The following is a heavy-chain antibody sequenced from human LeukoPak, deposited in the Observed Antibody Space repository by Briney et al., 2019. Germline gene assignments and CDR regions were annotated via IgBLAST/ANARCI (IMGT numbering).Heavy chain of an antibody. V-gene: IGHV3-48*03. CDR2: INSRGSSI. D-gene: IGHD3-3*01. J-gene: IGHJ6*04. Sequence: GGSLSLSCAASGFTFISYEMNWVRQAPGKGLEWLSYINSRGSSIYYADSVKGRFTISRDNAKNSLYLQMNSLRAEDTAVYYCATGGDFWSGSQHLDVWGKRNPVSVSS. CDR3: ATGGDFWSGSQHLDV. CDR1: GFTFISYE.